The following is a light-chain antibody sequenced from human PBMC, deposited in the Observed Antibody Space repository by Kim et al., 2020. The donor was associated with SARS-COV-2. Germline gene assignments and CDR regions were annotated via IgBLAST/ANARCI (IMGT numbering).Light chain of an antibody. V-gene: IGKV3-15*01. Sequence: EIVMTQSPATLSVSPGERATLSCRASQSVSSLAWYQQKPGQAPRLLIYGASTRATGIPASFSGSRSGTEFTLTISSLQSEDFAVYYCQQYNKWPLTFGGGTKVDIK. CDR3: QQYNKWPLT. CDR2: GAS. CDR1: QSVSS. J-gene: IGKJ4*01.